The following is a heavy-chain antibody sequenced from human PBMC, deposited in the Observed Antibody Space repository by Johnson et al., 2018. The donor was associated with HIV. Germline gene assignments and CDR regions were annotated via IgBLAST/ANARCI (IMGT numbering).Heavy chain of an antibody. CDR2: ISSGGGSI. D-gene: IGHD1-26*01. Sequence: QVQLVESGGGLVQPGGSLRLSCAASGFTVSSNYMSWVRQAPGKGLEWVSYISSGGGSINYADYVQGRFTISRDNAKNSLFLEVDSLRVEDTAVYYCARGKWGVGPNAFDIWGQGTMVTVSS. CDR1: GFTVSSNY. CDR3: ARGKWGVGPNAFDI. J-gene: IGHJ3*02. V-gene: IGHV3-11*04.